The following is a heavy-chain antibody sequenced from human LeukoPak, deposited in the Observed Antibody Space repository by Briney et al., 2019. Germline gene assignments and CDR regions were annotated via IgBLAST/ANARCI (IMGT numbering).Heavy chain of an antibody. D-gene: IGHD6-19*01. Sequence: GGSLRLSCAASGFTFSSYSMNWVRQAPGKGLEWVSSISSSSSYIYYADSVKGRFTISRDNAKNSLYLQMNSLRAEDTAVYYCAKGFYSSGWYGPFDYWGQGTLVTVSS. J-gene: IGHJ4*02. CDR1: GFTFSSYS. V-gene: IGHV3-21*01. CDR3: AKGFYSSGWYGPFDY. CDR2: ISSSSSYI.